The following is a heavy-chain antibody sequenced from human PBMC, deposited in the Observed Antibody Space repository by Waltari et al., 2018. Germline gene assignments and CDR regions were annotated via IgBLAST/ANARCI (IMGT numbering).Heavy chain of an antibody. CDR2: IKNDGSGP. CDR3: VRAYYDGRLDY. Sequence: EVQLVESGGGLVQPGGSLRLSCAASGFTFNNFWMHWVRQDAGKGLRWGSRIKNDGSGPIYAESVKGRFTISRDNAKNTLYLQMNSLRPEDTAVYYCVRAYYDGRLDYWGQGTLVTASS. J-gene: IGHJ4*01. D-gene: IGHD3-22*01. V-gene: IGHV3-74*01. CDR1: GFTFNNFW.